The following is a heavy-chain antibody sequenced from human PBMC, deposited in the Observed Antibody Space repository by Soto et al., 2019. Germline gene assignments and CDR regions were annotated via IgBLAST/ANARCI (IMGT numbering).Heavy chain of an antibody. J-gene: IGHJ6*03. CDR2: IKSKTDGGTT. CDR3: TTDGSYGSGSYYNEIKHYYYYYMDV. V-gene: IGHV3-15*01. CDR1: GFTFSNAW. Sequence: GGSLRLSCAASGFTFSNAWMSWVRQAPGKGLEWVGRIKSKTDGGTTDYAAPVKGRLTISRDDSKNTLYLQMNSLKTEDTAVYYCTTDGSYGSGSYYNEIKHYYYYYMDVWGKGTTVTVSS. D-gene: IGHD3-10*01.